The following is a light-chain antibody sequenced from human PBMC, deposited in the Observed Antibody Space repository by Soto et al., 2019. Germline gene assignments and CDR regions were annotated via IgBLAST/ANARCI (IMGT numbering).Light chain of an antibody. J-gene: IGKJ5*01. V-gene: IGKV1-27*01. CDR2: SAS. CDR3: QKFNTAPLT. CDR1: QDISVY. Sequence: DIQMTQSPSSLSASVGDRVTITCRASQDISVYVAWYQQKPGKVPKLLIYSASTLQSGVPSRFSGSGSGTDFTLTISSLQPEDVATYYCQKFNTAPLTFGQGTRLEIK.